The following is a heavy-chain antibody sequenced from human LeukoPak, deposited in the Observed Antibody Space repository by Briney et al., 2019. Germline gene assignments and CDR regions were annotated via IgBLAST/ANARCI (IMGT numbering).Heavy chain of an antibody. CDR2: IYIGDAT. CDR3: ARMSSGWYSGFDY. V-gene: IGHV3-53*01. CDR1: GFTVSTYY. Sequence: GGSLRLSCAASGFTVSTYYMNWVRQAPGKGLDWVSVIYIGDATYYADSVKGRFTISRDNSKNTLYLQMNSLRAEDTAVYFCARMSSGWYSGFDYWGQGTLVTVSS. D-gene: IGHD6-13*01. J-gene: IGHJ4*02.